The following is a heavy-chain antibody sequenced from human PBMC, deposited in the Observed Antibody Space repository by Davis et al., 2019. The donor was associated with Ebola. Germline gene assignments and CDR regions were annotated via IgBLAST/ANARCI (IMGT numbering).Heavy chain of an antibody. V-gene: IGHV5-51*01. CDR1: GYSFTSYW. CDR3: ARHARYYGSGSQVYYYYGMDV. J-gene: IGHJ6*02. Sequence: PGGSLRLSCKGSGYSFTSYWIGWVRQLSGKGLEWMGIIYPGDSDTRYSPSFQGQVTISADKSISTAYLQWSSLKASDTAMYYCARHARYYGSGSQVYYYYGMDVWGQGTTVTVSS. CDR2: IYPGDSDT. D-gene: IGHD3-10*01.